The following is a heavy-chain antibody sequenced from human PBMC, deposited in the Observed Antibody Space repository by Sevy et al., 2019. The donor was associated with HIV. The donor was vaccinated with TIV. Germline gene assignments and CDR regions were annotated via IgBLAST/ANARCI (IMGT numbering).Heavy chain of an antibody. CDR2: INGGTGNT. CDR1: GYTFTNYA. Sequence: ASVKVSCKASGYTFTNYAIHWVRQAPGQGLEWMGWINGGTGNTGYSQKFQGRVTITRDTSASTAYMDLSSLRSEDTAVYYCAKGAPGGGFDYWGQAILVTVSS. J-gene: IGHJ4*02. CDR3: AKGAPGGGFDY. V-gene: IGHV1-3*01. D-gene: IGHD3-16*01.